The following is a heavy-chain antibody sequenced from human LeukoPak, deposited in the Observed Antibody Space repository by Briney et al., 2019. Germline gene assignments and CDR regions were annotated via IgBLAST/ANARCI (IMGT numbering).Heavy chain of an antibody. Sequence: PGGSLRLSCAASGFTFDDYTMHWVRQAPGKGLEWVSLISWDGGSTYYADSVKGRFTISRDNSKNSLYLQMNSLRTEDTALYYCAKASDSSGWYDYWGQGTLVTVSS. J-gene: IGHJ4*02. CDR2: ISWDGGST. CDR1: GFTFDDYT. V-gene: IGHV3-43*01. D-gene: IGHD6-19*01. CDR3: AKASDSSGWYDY.